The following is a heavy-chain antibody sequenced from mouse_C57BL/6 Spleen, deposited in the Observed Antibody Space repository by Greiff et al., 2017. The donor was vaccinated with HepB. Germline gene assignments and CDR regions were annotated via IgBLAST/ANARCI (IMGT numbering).Heavy chain of an antibody. J-gene: IGHJ3*01. CDR3: TLMFTTSWFAY. V-gene: IGHV14-1*01. Sequence: EVQLQQSGAELVGPGASVKLSCTASGFNIKDYYMHWVKQRPEQGLEGIGRVDPEDGDTENAPKFQGKATMTADTSSNTSYLQLSSLTSEDPAVYYCTLMFTTSWFAYWGQGTLVTVSA. CDR1: GFNIKDYY. CDR2: VDPEDGDT. D-gene: IGHD2-3*01.